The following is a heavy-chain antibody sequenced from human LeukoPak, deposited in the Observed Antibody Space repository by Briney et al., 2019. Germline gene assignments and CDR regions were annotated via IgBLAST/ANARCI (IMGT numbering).Heavy chain of an antibody. V-gene: IGHV4-61*01. Sequence: SETLSLTCTVSGDSVSSNTYYWSWIRQPPGKGLECIGYISYSGSTNYNPSLNSRVTISVDTSKNQFSLKLSSVTAADTAVYYCARGSGYGGTIDYWGQGTLVTVSS. CDR3: ARGSGYGGTIDY. J-gene: IGHJ4*02. CDR1: GDSVSSNTYY. D-gene: IGHD4-23*01. CDR2: ISYSGST.